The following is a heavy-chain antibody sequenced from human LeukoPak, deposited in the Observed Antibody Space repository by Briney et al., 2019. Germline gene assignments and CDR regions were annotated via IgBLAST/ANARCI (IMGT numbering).Heavy chain of an antibody. CDR2: IYYSGST. CDR1: GGSISSYY. J-gene: IGHJ6*03. D-gene: IGHD3-22*01. V-gene: IGHV4-59*08. Sequence: PSDTLSLTCTVSGGSISSYYWSWIRQPPGKGLEWIGYIYYSGSTNYNPSLKSRVTISVDTSKNQFSLKLSSVTAADTAVYYCARRQDDSSGHYLRYYYMDVWGKGTTVSVSS. CDR3: ARRQDDSSGHYLRYYYMDV.